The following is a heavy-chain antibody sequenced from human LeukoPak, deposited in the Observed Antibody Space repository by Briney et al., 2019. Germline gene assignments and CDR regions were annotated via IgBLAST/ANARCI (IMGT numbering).Heavy chain of an antibody. V-gene: IGHV3-23*01. Sequence: GGSLRLSCAASGFIFSSYAMRWVRQAPGKGLEWVSSISGSGGSTYYADSVKGRFTVSRDNSKNTLYLQMNSLRAEDTAVYYCAKANYYDSSGYYWGQGTLVTVSS. CDR2: ISGSGGST. J-gene: IGHJ4*02. CDR3: AKANYYDSSGYY. CDR1: GFIFSSYA. D-gene: IGHD3-22*01.